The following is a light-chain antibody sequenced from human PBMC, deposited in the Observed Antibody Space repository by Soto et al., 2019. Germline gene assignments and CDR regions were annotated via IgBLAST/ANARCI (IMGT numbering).Light chain of an antibody. CDR2: DAS. V-gene: IGKV3-11*01. CDR1: QSVSRF. Sequence: ETVLTQSPATLSLSPGERATLSCRASQSVSRFLAWYQQKPGQAPRLLIYDASNRATGIPARFSGSGSGTDFTLTISSLEPEDFAVYYCQQRGYWPPITFGQGTRLDIK. CDR3: QQRGYWPPIT. J-gene: IGKJ5*01.